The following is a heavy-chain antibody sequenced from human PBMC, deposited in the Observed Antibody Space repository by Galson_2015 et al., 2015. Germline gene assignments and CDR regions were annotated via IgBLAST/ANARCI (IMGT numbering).Heavy chain of an antibody. V-gene: IGHV3-21*01. D-gene: IGHD6-19*01. CDR2: ISSSSSYI. CDR1: GFTFSSYS. J-gene: IGHJ5*02. CDR3: AREAIAVASTWAVDEFNWFDP. Sequence: SLRLSCAASGFTFSSYSMNWVRQAPGKGLEWVSSISSSSSYIYYADSVKGRFTISRDNAKNSLYLQMNSLRAEDTAVYYCAREAIAVASTWAVDEFNWFDPWGQGTLVTVSS.